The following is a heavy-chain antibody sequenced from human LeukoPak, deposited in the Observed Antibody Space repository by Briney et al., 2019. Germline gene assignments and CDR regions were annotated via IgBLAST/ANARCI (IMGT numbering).Heavy chain of an antibody. CDR2: INWNGGST. D-gene: IGHD3-22*01. CDR3: ATVYDSSGGPDDY. V-gene: IGHV3-20*04. J-gene: IGHJ4*02. CDR1: GFTFDDYG. Sequence: PGGSLGLSCAASGFTFDDYGMSWVRQAPGKGLEWVSGINWNGGSTGYADSVKGRFTIPRDNAKNSLYLQMNSLRAEDTALYYCATVYDSSGGPDDYWGQGTLVTVSS.